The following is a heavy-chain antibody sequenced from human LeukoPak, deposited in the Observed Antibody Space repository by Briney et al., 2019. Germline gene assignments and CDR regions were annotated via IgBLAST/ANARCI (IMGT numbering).Heavy chain of an antibody. Sequence: PGGSLRLSCAASGFTFSSYAMSWVRQAPGKGLEWVSAISGSGGSTYYADSVKGRFTISRDNSKNTLYLQMNSLRAEDTAVYYCAKGGPHGYDILTGYYWEPIDYWGQGTLVTVSS. D-gene: IGHD3-9*01. CDR2: ISGSGGST. J-gene: IGHJ4*02. V-gene: IGHV3-23*01. CDR3: AKGGPHGYDILTGYYWEPIDY. CDR1: GFTFSSYA.